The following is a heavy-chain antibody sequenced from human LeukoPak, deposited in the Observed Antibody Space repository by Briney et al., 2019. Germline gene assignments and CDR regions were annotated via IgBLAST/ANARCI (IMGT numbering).Heavy chain of an antibody. CDR2: MNPNSGNT. Sequence: ASGKVCCKASGYTFTSYDINWGRQATGQGLEWMGWMNPNSGNTGYAQKFQGRVTITRNTSISTAYMELSSLRSEDTAVYYCARGCMIPLTHYMDVWGKGTTVTVSS. CDR3: ARGCMIPLTHYMDV. CDR1: GYTFTSYD. V-gene: IGHV1-8*03. J-gene: IGHJ6*03. D-gene: IGHD3-22*01.